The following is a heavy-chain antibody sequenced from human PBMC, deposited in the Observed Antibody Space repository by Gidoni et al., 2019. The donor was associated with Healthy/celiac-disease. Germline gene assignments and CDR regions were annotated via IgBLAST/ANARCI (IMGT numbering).Heavy chain of an antibody. CDR3: ARDLYSSSWYGGFDY. Sequence: QVQLVQSGAEVKKPGASVKVSCKASGYTFTGYYRHWVRQAPGQGLEWMGWINPNSGGTNYAQKFQGRVTMTRDTSISTAYMELSRLRSDDTAVYYCARDLYSSSWYGGFDYWGQGTLVTVSS. D-gene: IGHD6-13*01. J-gene: IGHJ4*02. CDR1: GYTFTGYY. CDR2: INPNSGGT. V-gene: IGHV1-2*02.